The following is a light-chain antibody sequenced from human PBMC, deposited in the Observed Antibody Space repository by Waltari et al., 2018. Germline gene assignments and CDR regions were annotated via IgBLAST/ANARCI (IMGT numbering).Light chain of an antibody. CDR3: QQYNKWPAT. CDR1: QSVSSN. Sequence: EIVMTQPPATLSVSPGEKATRSCRASQSVSSNFAWYQQKPGQAPRLLIYEVSTRATGIPPRFSGSGSGTEFTLTISSLQSEDFAVYSCQQYNKWPATFGQGTKVEIK. V-gene: IGKV3-15*01. CDR2: EVS. J-gene: IGKJ1*01.